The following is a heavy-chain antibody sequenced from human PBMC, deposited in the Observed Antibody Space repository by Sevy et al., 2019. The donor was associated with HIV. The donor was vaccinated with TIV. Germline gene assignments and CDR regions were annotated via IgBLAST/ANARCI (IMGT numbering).Heavy chain of an antibody. Sequence: SETLPLTCAVYGGSFSGYYWSWIRQPPGKGLEWIGEINHSGSTNYNPSLKSRVTISVDTSKNQFSLKLSSVTAADTAVYYCARVRMVRGVHYYYYGMDVWGQGTTVTVSS. D-gene: IGHD3-10*01. CDR1: GGSFSGYY. J-gene: IGHJ6*02. CDR3: ARVRMVRGVHYYYYGMDV. V-gene: IGHV4-34*01. CDR2: INHSGST.